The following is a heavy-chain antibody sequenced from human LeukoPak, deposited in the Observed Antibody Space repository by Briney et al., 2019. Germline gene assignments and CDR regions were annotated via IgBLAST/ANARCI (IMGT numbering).Heavy chain of an antibody. CDR3: AMTDYYGSGSSTVDY. Sequence: GASLQISCEGSGYIFTSYWIGWVRQLPGKGLGWMGIIYPGDSDTRYSPSFQGHVTISADKSISAAYLQWSSLKASDTAMYYCAMTDYYGSGSSTVDYWGQGTLVTVSS. CDR2: IYPGDSDT. J-gene: IGHJ4*02. D-gene: IGHD3-10*01. CDR1: GYIFTSYW. V-gene: IGHV5-51*01.